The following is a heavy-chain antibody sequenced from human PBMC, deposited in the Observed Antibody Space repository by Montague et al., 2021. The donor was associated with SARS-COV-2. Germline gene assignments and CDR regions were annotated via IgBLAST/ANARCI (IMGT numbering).Heavy chain of an antibody. Sequence: SETLSLTCTVSGGSISSSSYYWGWIHQPPGKGLEWIGSIYYSGSTYYNPSLKSRVTISVDTSKNQFSLKLSSVTAADTAVHYCARKTSRGLTRFCVMTVSYGIDDWGQGTLVTVSS. J-gene: IGHJ4*01. CDR1: GGSISSSSYY. CDR2: IYYSGST. CDR3: ARKTSRGLTRFCVMTVSYGIDD. V-gene: IGHV4-39*01. D-gene: IGHD2-21*02.